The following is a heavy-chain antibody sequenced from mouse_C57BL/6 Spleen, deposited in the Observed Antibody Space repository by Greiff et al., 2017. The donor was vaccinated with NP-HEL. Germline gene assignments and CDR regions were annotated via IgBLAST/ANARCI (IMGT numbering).Heavy chain of an antibody. CDR3: ARSDSSGYSFDY. Sequence: VQLQQSGPVLVKPGASVKMSCKASGYTFTDYYMNWVKQSHGKSLEWIGVINPYNGGTSYNQKFKGKATLTVDKSSSTAYMELNSLTSEDSAVYYCARSDSSGYSFDYWGQGTTLTVSS. CDR1: GYTFTDYY. J-gene: IGHJ2*01. CDR2: INPYNGGT. D-gene: IGHD3-2*02. V-gene: IGHV1-19*01.